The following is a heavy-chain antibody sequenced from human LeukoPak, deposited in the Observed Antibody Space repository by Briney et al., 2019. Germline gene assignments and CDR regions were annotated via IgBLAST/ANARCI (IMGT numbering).Heavy chain of an antibody. V-gene: IGHV3-23*01. CDR1: GFTFSSYA. CDR3: AKALAQYYYDSSGYYSGDY. CDR2: ISGGGGST. J-gene: IGHJ4*02. D-gene: IGHD3-22*01. Sequence: PGGSLRLSCAASGFTFSSYAMSWVRQAPGKGLEWVSAISGGGGSTYYADSVKGRFTISRDNSKNTLYLQMNSLRAEDTAVYYCAKALAQYYYDSSGYYSGDYWGQGTLVTVSS.